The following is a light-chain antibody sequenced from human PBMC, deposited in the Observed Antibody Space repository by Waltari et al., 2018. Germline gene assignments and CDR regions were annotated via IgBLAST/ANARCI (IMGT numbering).Light chain of an antibody. CDR3: SSYTRSGTLV. Sequence: QSALTQPASVSGSPGQSITISCTGTSTDVGGYNYVSWYQQHPGKVPKLLIFEVSNRPSGVSNRFSGSKSGNTASLTISGLQAEDEADYYCSSYTRSGTLVFGTGTKVTVL. J-gene: IGLJ1*01. CDR2: EVS. V-gene: IGLV2-14*01. CDR1: STDVGGYNY.